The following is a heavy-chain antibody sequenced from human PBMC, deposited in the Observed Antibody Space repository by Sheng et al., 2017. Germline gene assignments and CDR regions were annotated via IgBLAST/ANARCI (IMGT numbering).Heavy chain of an antibody. Sequence: QVQLVQSGAEVKKPGSSVKVSCKASGGTFSSYTISWVRQAPGQGLEWMGRIIPILGIANYAQKFQGRVTITADKSTSTAYMELSSLRSEDTAVYYCARERLEDLYSSGCPLDYWGQGTLVTVSS. CDR1: GGTFSSYT. CDR2: IIPILGIA. J-gene: IGHJ4*02. V-gene: IGHV1-69*08. D-gene: IGHD6-19*01. CDR3: ARERLEDLYSSGCPLDY.